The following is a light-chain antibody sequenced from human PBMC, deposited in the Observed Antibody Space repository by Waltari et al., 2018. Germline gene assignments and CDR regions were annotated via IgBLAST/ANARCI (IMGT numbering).Light chain of an antibody. V-gene: IGLV3-21*02. CDR2: DDD. CDR3: QVWDNYADLVI. Sequence: SSVLTEPPSVSVAPGQTATITGGGNNMGSKSVNWYQQKPGQAPVLVVYDDDVRPPGIPERISGSNSANTASLTINRVEVGDEAAYFCQVWDNYADLVIFGGGTKLTVL. CDR1: NMGSKS. J-gene: IGLJ2*01.